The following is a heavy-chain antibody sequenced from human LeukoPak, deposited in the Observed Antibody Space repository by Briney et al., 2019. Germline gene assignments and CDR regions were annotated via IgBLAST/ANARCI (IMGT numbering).Heavy chain of an antibody. CDR2: IYADGNT. D-gene: IGHD4-17*01. V-gene: IGHV3-53*01. J-gene: IGHJ4*02. Sequence: GGSLRLSCAASGFIVNTNYMTWARQAPGRGLEWVSFIYADGNTYYADSVKGRFTISRYISKNAVYLQMNSLRAEDTAVYYCARDSYGDANFDSWGQGTLVTVSS. CDR3: ARDSYGDANFDS. CDR1: GFIVNTNY.